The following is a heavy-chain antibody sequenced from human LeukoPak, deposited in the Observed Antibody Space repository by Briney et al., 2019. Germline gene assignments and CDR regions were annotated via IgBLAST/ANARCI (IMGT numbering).Heavy chain of an antibody. Sequence: GGSLRLSCAASGFTFSSYAMSWVRQAPGKGLEWVSAISGSGGSTYYADSVKGRFTISRDNSKNTLYLQMNSLRAEDTAVYYCAKGNHVLRYFDWLLNPSDYWGQGTLVTVSS. CDR1: GFTFSSYA. CDR2: ISGSGGST. D-gene: IGHD3-9*01. V-gene: IGHV3-23*01. CDR3: AKGNHVLRYFDWLLNPSDY. J-gene: IGHJ4*02.